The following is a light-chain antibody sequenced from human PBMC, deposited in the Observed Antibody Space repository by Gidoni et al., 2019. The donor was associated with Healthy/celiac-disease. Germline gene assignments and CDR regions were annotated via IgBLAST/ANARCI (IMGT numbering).Light chain of an antibody. Sequence: SYVLTQPPSVSVAPGQTARITWGGNNIGSKSVHWYQQKPGRAPVLVVYDDSDRPSGIPERFSGSNSGNTATLTISRVEAGDEADYYCQVWDSSSDHVVFGGGTKLTVL. CDR1: NIGSKS. CDR3: QVWDSSSDHVV. CDR2: DDS. J-gene: IGLJ2*01. V-gene: IGLV3-21*02.